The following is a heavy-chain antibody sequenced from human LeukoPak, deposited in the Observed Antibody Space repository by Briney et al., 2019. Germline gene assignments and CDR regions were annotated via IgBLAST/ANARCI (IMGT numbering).Heavy chain of an antibody. V-gene: IGHV2-70*04. J-gene: IGHJ4*02. D-gene: IGHD3-22*01. CDR3: ARLRTNYYDSSGYYEAYYFDY. CDR1: GFSLSTSGMR. Sequence: ESGPTLVNPTQTLTLTCTFSGFSLSTSGMRVSWIRQPPGKALEWLARIDWDDDKFYSTSLKTRLTISKDTSKNQVVLTMTSMDPVDTATYYCARLRTNYYDSSGYYEAYYFDYWGQGTLVTVSS. CDR2: IDWDDDK.